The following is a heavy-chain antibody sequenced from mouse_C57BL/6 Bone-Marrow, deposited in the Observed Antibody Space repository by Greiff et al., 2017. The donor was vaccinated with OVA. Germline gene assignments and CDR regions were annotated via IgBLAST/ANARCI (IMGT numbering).Heavy chain of an antibody. CDR1: GFTFSDAW. CDR2: IRNKANNHAT. CDR3: TRNYDYDGPWFAY. V-gene: IGHV6-6*01. J-gene: IGHJ3*01. Sequence: EVMLVESGGGLVQPGGSMKLSCAASGFTFSDAWMDWVRQSPEKGLEWVAEIRNKANNHATYYAESVKGRFTISRDDSKSSVYLQMNSLRAEDTGIYYCTRNYDYDGPWFAYWGQGTLVTVSA. D-gene: IGHD2-4*01.